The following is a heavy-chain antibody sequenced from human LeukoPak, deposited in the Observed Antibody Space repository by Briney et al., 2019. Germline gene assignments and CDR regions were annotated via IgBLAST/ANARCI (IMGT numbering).Heavy chain of an antibody. J-gene: IGHJ4*02. CDR2: ISGRGANI. Sequence: GGSLRLSCAASGFTFSNYAMSWVSQAPGQGLEWVSDISGRGANIYYADSVEGRFTISRDNSKNTLYMQMNRLRAADTAIYYCAKHKDSSNWYLQDFWAQGMLVTVS. CDR3: AKHKDSSNWYLQDF. V-gene: IGHV3-23*01. D-gene: IGHD6-13*01. CDR1: GFTFSNYA.